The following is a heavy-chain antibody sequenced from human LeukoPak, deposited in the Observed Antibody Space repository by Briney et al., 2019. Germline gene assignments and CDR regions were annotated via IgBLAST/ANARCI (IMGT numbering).Heavy chain of an antibody. D-gene: IGHD6-19*01. Sequence: PGGSLRLSCAASGFTFNDYAMHWVRQAPGKGLEWVANIKQDGSEKYYVDSVKGRFTISRDNAKNSLYLQMNSLRAEDTAVYYCAREDSSGYPYWGQGTLVTVSS. J-gene: IGHJ4*02. CDR3: AREDSSGYPY. CDR1: GFTFNDYA. V-gene: IGHV3-7*01. CDR2: IKQDGSEK.